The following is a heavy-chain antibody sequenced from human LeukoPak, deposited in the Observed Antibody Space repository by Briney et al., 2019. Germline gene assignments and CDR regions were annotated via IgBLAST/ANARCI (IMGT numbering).Heavy chain of an antibody. V-gene: IGHV1-2*02. J-gene: IGHJ3*02. D-gene: IGHD2-2*01. CDR2: INSNTGGT. CDR3: ARVSTYGCSSTTCLVFDI. CDR1: GYTFTGYY. Sequence: GASVKVSCKASGYTFTGYYMHWVRQAPGQGLEWMGWINSNTGGTNYAQKFQGRVTMTRDTSVSTAYMEVSRLTSDDTAVYYCARVSTYGCSSTTCLVFDIWGQGTVVTVSS.